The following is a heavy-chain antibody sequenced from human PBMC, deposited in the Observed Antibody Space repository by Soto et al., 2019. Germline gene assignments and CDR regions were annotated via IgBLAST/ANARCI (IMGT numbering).Heavy chain of an antibody. Sequence: PSETLSLTCTVSGGSISSSSYYWGWIRQPPGKGLEWIGSIYYSGSTYYNPSLKSRVTISVDTSKNQFSLKLSSVTAADTAVYYCARLMCDIVLMVYQTNNWF. J-gene: IGHJ5*01. D-gene: IGHD2-8*01. V-gene: IGHV4-39*01. CDR1: GGSISSSSYY. CDR2: IYYSGST. CDR3: ARLMCDIVLMVYQTNNWF.